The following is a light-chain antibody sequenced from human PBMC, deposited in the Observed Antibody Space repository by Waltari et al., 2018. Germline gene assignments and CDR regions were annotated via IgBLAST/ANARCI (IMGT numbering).Light chain of an antibody. CDR2: AAS. V-gene: IGKV1-39*01. J-gene: IGKJ2*01. CDR3: QQSYSTPQT. CDR1: QSIRSY. Sequence: DIQMTQSPSSLSASVGDRVTITFRALQSIRSYLNLYQQKPGKAPKLLISAASSLQNWFPSRFSVSRSVTDFTFTISSLQPEDFAPYYCQQSYSTPQTVGQGTKLEI.